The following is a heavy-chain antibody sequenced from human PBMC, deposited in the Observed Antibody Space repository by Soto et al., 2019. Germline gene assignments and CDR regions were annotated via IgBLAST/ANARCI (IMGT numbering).Heavy chain of an antibody. D-gene: IGHD6-6*01. Sequence: ASVKVSCTASVNTFTSYYMHWVRQAPGQGLEWMGIINPSGGSTSYAQKFQGRVTMTRDTSTSTVYMELSSLRSEDTAVYYCAREGIAARRNDYYYGMDVWGQGTTVTVSS. CDR1: VNTFTSYY. V-gene: IGHV1-46*01. J-gene: IGHJ6*02. CDR2: INPSGGST. CDR3: AREGIAARRNDYYYGMDV.